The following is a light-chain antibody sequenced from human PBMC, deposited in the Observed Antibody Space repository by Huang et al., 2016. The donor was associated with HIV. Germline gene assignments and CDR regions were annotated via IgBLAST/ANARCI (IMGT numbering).Light chain of an antibody. Sequence: DIIMSQSPDSLTVSLGERATLNCRSSQSVYASSTSKNSMAWFQQKPGQPPRLLLFWASSREVGVPDRFSGSGSGTHFTLTIANLQPEDAAIYYCQQYYSSPQTFGQGTRV. CDR2: WAS. CDR1: QSVYASSTSKNS. J-gene: IGKJ1*01. V-gene: IGKV4-1*01. CDR3: QQYYSSPQT.